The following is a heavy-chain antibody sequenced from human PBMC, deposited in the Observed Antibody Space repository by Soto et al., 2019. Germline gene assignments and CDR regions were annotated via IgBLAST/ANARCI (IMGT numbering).Heavy chain of an antibody. CDR3: ARSQRDYGDYADY. V-gene: IGHV1-2*02. Sequence: GASVKVSCKASGYTFTGYHMHWVRPAPGQGLEWMGWINPNSGGTNYAQKLQGRVTMTTDTSTSTAYMELRSLRSDDTAVYYCARSQRDYGDYADYWGQGTLVTVSS. CDR1: GYTFTGYH. D-gene: IGHD4-17*01. CDR2: INPNSGGT. J-gene: IGHJ4*02.